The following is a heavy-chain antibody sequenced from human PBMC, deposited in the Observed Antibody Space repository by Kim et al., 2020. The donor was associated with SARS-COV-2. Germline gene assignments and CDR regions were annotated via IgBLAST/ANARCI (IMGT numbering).Heavy chain of an antibody. V-gene: IGHV4-39*07. CDR2: IYYSGST. J-gene: IGHJ3*02. CDR1: GGSISSSSYY. CDR3: ARDGRPKVDAFDI. Sequence: SETLSLTCTVSGGSISSSSYYWGWIRQPPGKGLEWIGSIYYSGSTYYNPSLKSRVTISVDTSKNQFSLKLSSVTAADTAVYYCARDGRPKVDAFDIWGQGTMVTVSS.